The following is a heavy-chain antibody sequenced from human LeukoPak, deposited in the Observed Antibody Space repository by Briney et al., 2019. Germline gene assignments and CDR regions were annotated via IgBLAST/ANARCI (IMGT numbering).Heavy chain of an antibody. CDR3: AIRTAGSYFDD. J-gene: IGHJ4*02. CDR2: ISSSGGST. Sequence: GGSLRLSCAASGVTFSSYAMSWVRQAPGKGREWVSGISSSGGSTYYADSVKGRFTISRDNSKNTLYLQMNSLRAEDTAVYYCAIRTAGSYFDDWGQGTPVTVSS. D-gene: IGHD1-26*01. CDR1: GVTFSSYA. V-gene: IGHV3-23*01.